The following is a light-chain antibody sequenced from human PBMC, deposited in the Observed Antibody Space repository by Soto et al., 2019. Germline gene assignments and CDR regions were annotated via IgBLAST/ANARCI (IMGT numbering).Light chain of an antibody. J-gene: IGLJ1*01. CDR2: EVS. CDR3: TSYTSSSTPV. CDR1: SSDVGGYNY. Sequence: SALTQPASVSGSPGQAITISCTGTSSDVGGYNYVSWYQQHPGKAPKLMIYEVSNRPSGVSDRFSGSKSGNTASLTISGLQSEDEAHYYCTSYTSSSTPVFGTGTKLTVL. V-gene: IGLV2-14*01.